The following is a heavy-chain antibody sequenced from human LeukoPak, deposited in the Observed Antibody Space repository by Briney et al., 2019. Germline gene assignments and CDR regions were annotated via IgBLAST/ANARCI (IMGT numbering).Heavy chain of an antibody. CDR3: ARDLSPLPPYYYDSSGQAGFDY. Sequence: GGSLRLSCAASGFTFSTYSMNWVRQAPGKGLEWVSSISSSSSYIYYADSMKGRFTISRDNAKNSLYLQMNSLRAEDTAVYYCARDLSPLPPYYYDSSGQAGFDYWGQGTLVTVSS. D-gene: IGHD3-22*01. CDR1: GFTFSTYS. CDR2: ISSSSSYI. V-gene: IGHV3-21*01. J-gene: IGHJ4*02.